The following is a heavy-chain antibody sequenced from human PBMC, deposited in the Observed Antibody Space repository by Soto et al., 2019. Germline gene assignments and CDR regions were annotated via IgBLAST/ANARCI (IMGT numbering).Heavy chain of an antibody. CDR3: AKIRWTISLQEEDAI. V-gene: IGHV1-69*06. Sequence: QVQLVQSGAEVKKPGSSVKVSCKSSGGTFGSYAISWVRQAPGQGLEWMGGVIPIFGTPHYAQKFHGRVTITAYITTSTAYLELSSLKSADTAVYYCAKIRWTISLQEEDAIWGQGTLVTASS. D-gene: IGHD2-15*01. CDR1: GGTFGSYA. J-gene: IGHJ4*02. CDR2: VIPIFGTP.